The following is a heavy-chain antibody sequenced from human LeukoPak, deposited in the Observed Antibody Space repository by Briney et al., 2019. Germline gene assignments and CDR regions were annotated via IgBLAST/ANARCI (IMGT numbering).Heavy chain of an antibody. J-gene: IGHJ4*02. Sequence: PGGSLRLSCAASGFTFSDYYMSWIRQAPGKGLEWVSYISSSGSTIYYADSVKGRFTISRDNAKNSLYLQMNSLRAEDTAVYYCARDKYYYDSSGLWGYWRQGTLVTVSS. V-gene: IGHV3-11*04. CDR2: ISSSGSTI. D-gene: IGHD3-22*01. CDR3: ARDKYYYDSSGLWGY. CDR1: GFTFSDYY.